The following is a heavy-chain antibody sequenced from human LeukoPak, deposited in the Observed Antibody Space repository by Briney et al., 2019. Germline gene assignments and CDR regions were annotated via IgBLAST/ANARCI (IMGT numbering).Heavy chain of an antibody. D-gene: IGHD5-18*01. J-gene: IGHJ4*02. V-gene: IGHV3-30-3*01. CDR2: ISYDGSNK. CDR3: ARDQILWLLDY. Sequence: GRSLRLSCAASGFTFSSYAMHWVRQAPGKGLEWVAVISYDGSNKYYADSVKGRFTISRDNSKNTLYLQMNSLRAEDTAAYYCARDQILWLLDYWGQGTLVTVSS. CDR1: GFTFSSYA.